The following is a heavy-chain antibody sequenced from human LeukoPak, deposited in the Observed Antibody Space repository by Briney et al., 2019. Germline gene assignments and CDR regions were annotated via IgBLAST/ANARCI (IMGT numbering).Heavy chain of an antibody. CDR2: MNPNSGNT. D-gene: IGHD2-2*02. CDR1: GYTFTSYD. J-gene: IGHJ5*02. CDR3: ARGSDCSSTSCYTLFSSDP. Sequence: GASVKVSCKASGYTFTSYDINWVRQATGQGLEWMGWMNPNSGNTGYAQKFQGRVTITRNTSISTAYMELSSLRSEDTAAYYCARGSDCSSTSCYTLFSSDPWGQGTLVTVSS. V-gene: IGHV1-8*03.